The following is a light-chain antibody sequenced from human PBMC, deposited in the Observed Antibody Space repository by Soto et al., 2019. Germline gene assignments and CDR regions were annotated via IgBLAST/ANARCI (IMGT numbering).Light chain of an antibody. V-gene: IGKV3-20*01. Sequence: TQSPSSLSASVVNRVTITCQASQDISNYLNWYQQKPGQAPRLLIYGASNRATGIPDRFSGSGSGTDFTLTISRLEPEDFAVYYCQQYGSSGTFGQGTKVDIK. J-gene: IGKJ1*01. CDR3: QQYGSSGT. CDR2: GAS. CDR1: QDISNY.